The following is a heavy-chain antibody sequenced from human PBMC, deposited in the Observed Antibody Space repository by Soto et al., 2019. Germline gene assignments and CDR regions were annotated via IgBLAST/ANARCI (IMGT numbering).Heavy chain of an antibody. V-gene: IGHV3-30-3*01. CDR2: ISYDGSNK. J-gene: IGHJ4*02. D-gene: IGHD6-6*01. CDR1: GFTFSSYA. Sequence: GGSLRLSCAASGFTFSSYAMHWVRQAPGKGLEWVAVISYDGSNKYYADSVKGRFTISRENSKNTLYLQMNSLRAEDTAVYYCATTFEYSSSALFDYWGQGTLVTVSS. CDR3: ATTFEYSSSALFDY.